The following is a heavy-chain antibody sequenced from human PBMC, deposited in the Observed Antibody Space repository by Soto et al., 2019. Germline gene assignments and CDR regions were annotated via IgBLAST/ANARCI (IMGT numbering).Heavy chain of an antibody. CDR1: GFTFSSYA. CDR3: AKGVYYYGSGSYIDY. D-gene: IGHD3-10*01. J-gene: IGHJ4*02. V-gene: IGHV3-23*01. CDR2: ISGSGGST. Sequence: PRLSCAASGFTFSSYAMSWVRQAPGKGLEWVSAISGSGGSTYYADSVKGRFTISRDNSKNTLYLQMNSLRAEDTAVYYCAKGVYYYGSGSYIDYWGQGTLVTVSS.